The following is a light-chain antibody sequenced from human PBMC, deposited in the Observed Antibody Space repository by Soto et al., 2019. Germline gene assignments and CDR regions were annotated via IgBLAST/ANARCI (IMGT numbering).Light chain of an antibody. CDR3: QQYGGSPLFT. CDR1: PAIASF. CDR2: GAS. Sequence: IQLTQSPSSLSASVGDRVTITCRASPAIASFLAWYQQKPGTAPKLLIYGASTLQSGVPSRFSGSRSGTDYTLTIASLQPEDFAVYSCQQYGGSPLFTFGPGTRVDFK. V-gene: IGKV1-9*01. J-gene: IGKJ3*01.